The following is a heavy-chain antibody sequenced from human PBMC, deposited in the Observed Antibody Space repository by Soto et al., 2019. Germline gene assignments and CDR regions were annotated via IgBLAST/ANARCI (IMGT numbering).Heavy chain of an antibody. Sequence: SETLSLTCAVSGYSISSGYYWGWIRQPPGXGLEWIGSIYHSGSTYYNPSLKSRVTISVDTSKNQFSLKLSSVTAADTAVYYCARDPTPYSGSYIYYYGMDVWGQGTTVTVSS. CDR3: ARDPTPYSGSYIYYYGMDV. V-gene: IGHV4-38-2*02. CDR1: GYSISSGYY. J-gene: IGHJ6*02. CDR2: IYHSGST. D-gene: IGHD1-26*01.